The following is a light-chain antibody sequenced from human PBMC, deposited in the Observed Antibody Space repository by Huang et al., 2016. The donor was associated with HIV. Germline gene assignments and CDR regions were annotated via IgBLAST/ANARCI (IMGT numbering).Light chain of an antibody. CDR3: QQYDIWPPT. CDR2: GAS. V-gene: IGKV3-15*01. CDR1: QSLNSN. Sequence: EIVMTQSPATLSVSPGERATLSCRASQSLNSNLAWYQQKPGQAPRLLIFGASTRATGVAARFSGSGSGTEFTLTISSLKSEDSAVYCCQQYDIWPPTFGQGTKVEIK. J-gene: IGKJ1*01.